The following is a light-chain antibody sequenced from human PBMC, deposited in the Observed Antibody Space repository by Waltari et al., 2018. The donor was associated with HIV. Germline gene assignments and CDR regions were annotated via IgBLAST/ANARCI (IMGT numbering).Light chain of an antibody. CDR2: DDK. CDR3: QVWDSTTDHVV. J-gene: IGLJ2*01. V-gene: IGLV3-21*02. CDR1: NIGSKS. Sequence: SYVLSQPPSVSVAPGQTARITCGGNNIGSKSVHWYQQKPGQAPVLGVYDDKDRPSGIPERFSGSNSENTATLIIRRVEAGDEADYYCQVWDSTTDHVVFGGGSKLTVL.